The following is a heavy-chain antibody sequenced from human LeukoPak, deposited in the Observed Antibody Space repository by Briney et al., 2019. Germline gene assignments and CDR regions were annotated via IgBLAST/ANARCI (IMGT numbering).Heavy chain of an antibody. Sequence: GGSLRLSCAASGFTFSSYSMNWVRQAPGKGLEWVSSISSSSSYIYYADSVKGRFTISRYNAKNSLYLQMNSLRAEDTAVYYCARESRQWLVLGGVDYWGQGTLVPVSS. D-gene: IGHD6-19*01. J-gene: IGHJ4*02. V-gene: IGHV3-21*01. CDR1: GFTFSSYS. CDR2: ISSSSSYI. CDR3: ARESRQWLVLGGVDY.